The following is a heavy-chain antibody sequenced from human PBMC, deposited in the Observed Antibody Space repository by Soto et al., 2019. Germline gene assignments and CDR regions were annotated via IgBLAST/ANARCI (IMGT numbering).Heavy chain of an antibody. V-gene: IGHV1-18*01. CDR3: ARDNSQDYGTPAASSWLHH. CDR1: CYTFSQDG. D-gene: IGHD4-17*01. J-gene: IGHJ5*02. CDR2: ISLYSDGT. Sequence: ASVKVYCKTSCYTFSQDGVTWLRQTTGHPLEWLGWISLYSDGTNYAQKFQGRVSMTTDTSTTTAYMDLSSLRYEDTAVYYCARDNSQDYGTPAASSWLHHWGQGTTVPGSS.